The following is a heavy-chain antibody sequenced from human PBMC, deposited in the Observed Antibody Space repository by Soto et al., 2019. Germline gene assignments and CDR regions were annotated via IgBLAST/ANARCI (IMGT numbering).Heavy chain of an antibody. J-gene: IGHJ3*02. Sequence: GGYLRLSCAASGFTFSSYSMIWVRQSQGKGVEWVSGIRWDSGSIGYADSVKGRFTISRDKAKNSLYLQMNSLRAEDTALYYCAKDRQWLAARDAFDIWGQGTMVTVSS. D-gene: IGHD6-19*01. CDR2: IRWDSGSI. V-gene: IGHV3-9*01. CDR3: AKDRQWLAARDAFDI. CDR1: GFTFSSYS.